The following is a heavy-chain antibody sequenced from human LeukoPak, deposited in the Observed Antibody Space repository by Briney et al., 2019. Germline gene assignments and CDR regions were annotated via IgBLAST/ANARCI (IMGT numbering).Heavy chain of an antibody. Sequence: GESLKISCKGSGYRFTSYWIGWVRQMPGKGLEWMGFIHPGDSDTRYSPSFQGQVTISADKSMSTAYLQWSSLKASDTAVYYCARRRGRYSGDAFDIWGQGTMVTVSS. CDR3: ARRRGRYSGDAFDI. CDR2: IHPGDSDT. V-gene: IGHV5-51*01. CDR1: GYRFTSYW. J-gene: IGHJ3*02. D-gene: IGHD1-26*01.